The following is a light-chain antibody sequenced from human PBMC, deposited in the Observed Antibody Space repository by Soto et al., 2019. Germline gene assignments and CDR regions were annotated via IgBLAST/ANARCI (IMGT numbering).Light chain of an antibody. V-gene: IGKV3-15*01. Sequence: IVMTQSRTTLSVSPGERATLSCRASQSVSSNLAWYQQTPGQAPRLLIYGASTRAAGVPARFSGSGSGTEFTLTISSLQSEDFAVYYCQQYNNWPLWTFGQGTRWIS. CDR3: QQYNNWPLWT. CDR1: QSVSSN. CDR2: GAS. J-gene: IGKJ1*01.